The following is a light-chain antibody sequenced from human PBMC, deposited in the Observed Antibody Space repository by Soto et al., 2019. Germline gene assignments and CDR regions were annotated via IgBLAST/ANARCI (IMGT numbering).Light chain of an antibody. CDR2: DVS. CDR3: CSYAGGYTHAV. J-gene: IGLJ2*01. V-gene: IGLV2-11*01. CDR1: SSDVGGHKY. Sequence: QSALTQPASVSGSPGQSITISCTGTSSDVGGHKYVSWYQQHPDKAPKLMIYDVSKRPSGVPDRFSGSKSGNTASLTISGLQAEDEADYYCCSYAGGYTHAVFGGGTKLTVL.